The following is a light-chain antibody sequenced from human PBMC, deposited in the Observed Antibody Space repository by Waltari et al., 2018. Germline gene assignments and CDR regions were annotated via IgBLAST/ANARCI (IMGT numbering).Light chain of an antibody. CDR2: AAS. Sequence: DIQMTQSPSSLSASVGDRVTITCRASQSISSYLNWYQQKPGKAPKLLIYAASSLQIGVPSRLSGSGSGTDFTLTISSLQPEDFATYYCQQSYSTPWTFGQGTKVEIK. V-gene: IGKV1-39*01. CDR1: QSISSY. CDR3: QQSYSTPWT. J-gene: IGKJ1*01.